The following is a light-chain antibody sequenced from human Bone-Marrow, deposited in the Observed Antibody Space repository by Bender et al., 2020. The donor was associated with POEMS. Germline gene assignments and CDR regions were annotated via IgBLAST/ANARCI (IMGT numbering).Light chain of an antibody. CDR3: YSATDNNLGL. V-gene: IGLV3-27*01. Sequence: SHELTQPSSVSVSPGQTARITCSGDVLAKQYVRWIQKKPGQAPVLVIYKDTERPAGIPERFSGSSSGTTVTLTISGAQVEDEADYYCYSATDNNLGLFGGGTKVTVL. CDR1: VLAKQY. CDR2: KDT. J-gene: IGLJ2*01.